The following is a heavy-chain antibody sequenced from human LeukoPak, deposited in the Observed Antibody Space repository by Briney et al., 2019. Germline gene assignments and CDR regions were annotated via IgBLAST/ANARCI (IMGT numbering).Heavy chain of an antibody. D-gene: IGHD3-10*01. CDR2: ISGSGGST. CDR3: AKDARVGHYYGSGSYGDY. J-gene: IGHJ4*02. V-gene: IGHV3-23*01. Sequence: GGSLRLSCAASGFTFSSYAMSWVRQASGKGLEWVSTISGSGGSTYYADSVKGRFTISRDNSKNTLYLQMNSLRAEDTAVYYCAKDARVGHYYGSGSYGDYWGQGTLVTVSS. CDR1: GFTFSSYA.